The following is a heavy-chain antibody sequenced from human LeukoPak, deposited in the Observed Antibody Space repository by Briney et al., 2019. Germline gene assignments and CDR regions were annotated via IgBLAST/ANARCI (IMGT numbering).Heavy chain of an antibody. J-gene: IGHJ4*02. Sequence: GASVKVSCKASGYTFTGYYIHWIRQTAQQGLEWMGRINPSSGVTYVEQKFQDRVTMTRDKSNSTAFMEMSGLRSDDTAVYYCARRGFDYWGQGTLVTVSS. CDR3: ARRGFDY. V-gene: IGHV1-2*06. CDR1: GYTFTGYY. CDR2: INPSSGVT.